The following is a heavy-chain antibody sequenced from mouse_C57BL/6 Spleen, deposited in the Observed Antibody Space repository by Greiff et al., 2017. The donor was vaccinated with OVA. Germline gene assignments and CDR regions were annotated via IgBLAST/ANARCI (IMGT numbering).Heavy chain of an antibody. D-gene: IGHD2-3*01. CDR3: ARGRYEDSFAD. CDR1: GYTFTDYY. V-gene: IGHV1-26*01. J-gene: IGHJ3*01. Sequence: VQLQQPGPELVKPGASVKISCKASGYTFTDYYMNWVKQSHGQSLEWIGDINPNNGGTSYNQKFKGKATLTVDKSSSTAYMELRSLTSEDSAVYYCARGRYEDSFADWGQGTLVTVSA. CDR2: INPNNGGT.